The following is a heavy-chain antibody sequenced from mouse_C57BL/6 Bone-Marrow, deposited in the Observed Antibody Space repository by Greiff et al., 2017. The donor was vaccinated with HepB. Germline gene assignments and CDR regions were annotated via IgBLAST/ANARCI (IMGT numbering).Heavy chain of an antibody. CDR1: GFTFSDAW. J-gene: IGHJ4*01. Sequence: DVQLQESGGGLVQPGGSMKLSCAASGFTFSDAWMDWVRQSPEKGLEWVAEIRNKANNHATYYAESVKGRFTISRDDSKSSVYLQMNSLRAEDTGIYYCTPHYYGRDVDYAMDYWGQGTSVTVSS. CDR3: TPHYYGRDVDYAMDY. V-gene: IGHV6-6*01. D-gene: IGHD1-1*01. CDR2: IRNKANNHAT.